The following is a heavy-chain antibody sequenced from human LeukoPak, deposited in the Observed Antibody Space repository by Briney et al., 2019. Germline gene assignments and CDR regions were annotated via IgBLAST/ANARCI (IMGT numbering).Heavy chain of an antibody. CDR2: IIPIFGTA. CDR1: GGTFSSYA. D-gene: IGHD1-26*01. Sequence: GASVKVSRKASGGTFSSYAISWVRQAPGQGLEWMGGIIPIFGTANYAQKFQGRVTITTDESTSTAYMELSSLRSEDTAVYYCARGARGYSGSYYYYYMDVWGKGTTVTVSS. J-gene: IGHJ6*03. CDR3: ARGARGYSGSYYYYYMDV. V-gene: IGHV1-69*05.